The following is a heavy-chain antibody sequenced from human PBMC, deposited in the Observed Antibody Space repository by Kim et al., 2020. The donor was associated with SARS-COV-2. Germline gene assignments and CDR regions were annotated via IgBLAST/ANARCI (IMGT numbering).Heavy chain of an antibody. D-gene: IGHD3-10*01. CDR1: GGSISSYY. J-gene: IGHJ6*02. V-gene: IGHV4-59*13. CDR2: IYYSGST. Sequence: SETLSLTCTVSGGSISSYYWSWIRQPPGKGLEWIGYIYYSGSTNYNPSLKSRVTISVDTSKNQFSLKLSSVTAADTAVYYCARVGMITMVRGVIYYYYGMDVWGQGTTVTVSS. CDR3: ARVGMITMVRGVIYYYYGMDV.